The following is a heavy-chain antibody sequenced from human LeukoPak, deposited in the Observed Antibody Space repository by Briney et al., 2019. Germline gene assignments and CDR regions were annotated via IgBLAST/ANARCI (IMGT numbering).Heavy chain of an antibody. V-gene: IGHV3-74*01. CDR3: TRAIQGIADY. CDR2: INSDGNIT. Sequence: GGSLRLSCAASDFAFRNYWMHWVRQPPGKGLVWVSRINSDGNITTYADSVKGRFTISGDNAKNTLFLQMNSLRVEDTAVYYCTRAIQGIADYWGQGTLVTVSS. J-gene: IGHJ4*02. D-gene: IGHD6-13*01. CDR1: DFAFRNYW.